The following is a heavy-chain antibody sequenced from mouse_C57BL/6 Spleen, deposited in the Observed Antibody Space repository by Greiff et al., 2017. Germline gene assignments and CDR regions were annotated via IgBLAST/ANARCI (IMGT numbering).Heavy chain of an antibody. CDR2: IYPGDGDT. J-gene: IGHJ2*01. CDR3: ASSPLYYGSSFHFAY. CDR1: GYAFSSYW. Sequence: VQRVESGAELVKPGASVKISCKASGYAFSSYWMNWVKQRPGKGLEWIGQIYPGDGDTNYNGKFKGKATLTADKSSSTAYMQLSSLTSADSAVYFCASSPLYYGSSFHFAYWGQGTPLTVSS. D-gene: IGHD1-1*01. V-gene: IGHV1-80*01.